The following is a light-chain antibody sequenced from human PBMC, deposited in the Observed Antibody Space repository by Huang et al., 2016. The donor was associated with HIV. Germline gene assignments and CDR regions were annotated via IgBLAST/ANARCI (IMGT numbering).Light chain of an antibody. Sequence: EIVLTQSPGTLSVSPGERATLSCRASQRISLNLAWYQQKPGQAPSLLIYGASTRASGIPDRFSGSGSGTEVALTISSLQSEDFAVYYCQQYNNWPPLFTFGPGTKVDLK. J-gene: IGKJ3*01. V-gene: IGKV3D-15*01. CDR3: QQYNNWPPLFT. CDR2: GAS. CDR1: QRISLN.